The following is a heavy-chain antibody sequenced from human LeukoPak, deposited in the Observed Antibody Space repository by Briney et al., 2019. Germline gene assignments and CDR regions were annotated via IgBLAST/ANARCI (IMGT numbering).Heavy chain of an antibody. Sequence: GASVNVSCRTSGHTFPKNGISWVRQAPGQGLEWMGWVVGHTGHTKYTQKFQGRVIMTTDTSTATTYMELRSLKSDDTAIYCVTVGRPHYVLEDWGQGTLVTVSS. CDR1: GHTFPKNG. CDR3: TVGRPHYVLED. V-gene: IGHV1-18*02. D-gene: IGHD1-20*01. CDR2: VVGHTGHT. J-gene: IGHJ4*02.